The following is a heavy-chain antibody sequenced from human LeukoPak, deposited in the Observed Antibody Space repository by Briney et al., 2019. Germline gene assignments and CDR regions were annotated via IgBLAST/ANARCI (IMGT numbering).Heavy chain of an antibody. CDR1: GGSFRGYY. CDR3: ARGTMIVVVKEDY. D-gene: IGHD3-22*01. Sequence: SETLSLTCAVYGGSFRGYYWSWIRQPPGKGLEWIGEINHSGSTNYNPSLKSRVTISVDTSKNQFSLKLSSVTAADTAVYYCARGTMIVVVKEDYWGQGTLVTVSS. CDR2: INHSGST. J-gene: IGHJ4*02. V-gene: IGHV4-34*01.